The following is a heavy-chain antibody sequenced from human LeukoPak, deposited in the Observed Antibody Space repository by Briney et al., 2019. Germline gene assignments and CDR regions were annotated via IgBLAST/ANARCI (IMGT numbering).Heavy chain of an antibody. CDR1: GYSFTSYW. J-gene: IGHJ4*02. D-gene: IGHD3-22*01. V-gene: IGHV5-51*01. CDR3: ARRAGSYYESSGYYYFDY. CDR2: IYPGDSDT. Sequence: GESLKISCKGSGYSFTSYWIGWVRQMPGKGLEWMGIIYPGDSDTRYSPSFQGQVTISADKSINNAYLQWSSLKASDTAMYYCARRAGSYYESSGYYYFDYWGQGTLVTVSS.